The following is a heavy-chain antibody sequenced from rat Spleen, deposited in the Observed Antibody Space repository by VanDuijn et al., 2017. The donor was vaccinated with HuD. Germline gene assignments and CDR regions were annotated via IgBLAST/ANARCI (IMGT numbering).Heavy chain of an antibody. CDR3: ARWAYTTDGDLYYFDY. Sequence: EVQLKESGPGLVQPSQTLSLTCTVSGFSLTDYSVHWVRQPPGEGLEWMGVMWTGGTTAYNSALKSRLSFSRDTSKSQVFLKMNSLQTEDTAMYFCARWAYTTDGDLYYFDYWGQGVMVTVSS. J-gene: IGHJ2*01. CDR1: GFSLTDYS. CDR2: MWTGGTT. V-gene: IGHV2S63*01. D-gene: IGHD1-6*01.